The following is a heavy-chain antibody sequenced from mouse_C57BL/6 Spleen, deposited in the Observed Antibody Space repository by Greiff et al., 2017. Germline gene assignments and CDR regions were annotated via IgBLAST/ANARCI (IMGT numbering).Heavy chain of an antibody. J-gene: IGHJ3*01. CDR3: AREEKGGDGYYGFAY. CDR1: GYTFTSYW. CDR2: INPSNGGT. V-gene: IGHV1-53*01. D-gene: IGHD2-3*01. Sequence: VQLQQPGTELVKPGASVKLSCKASGYTFTSYWMHWVKQRPGQGLEWIGNINPSNGGTNYNEKFKSKATLTVDKSSSTAYMQLSSLTSEDSAVYYCAREEKGGDGYYGFAYWGQGTLVTVSA.